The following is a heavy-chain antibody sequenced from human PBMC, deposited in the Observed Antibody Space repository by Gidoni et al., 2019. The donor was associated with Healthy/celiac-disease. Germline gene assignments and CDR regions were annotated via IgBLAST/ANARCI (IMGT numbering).Heavy chain of an antibody. V-gene: IGHV3-30*18. J-gene: IGHJ4*02. Sequence: QVQLVVSGGGVVQPGRSLRLSCAASGFTFSSYGMHWVRQAPGKGLEWVAVISYDGSNKYYADSVKGRFTISRDNSKNTLYLQMNSLRAEDTAVYYCAKDSRGGTYGDYVARFDYWGQGTLVTVSS. CDR3: AKDSRGGTYGDYVARFDY. D-gene: IGHD4-17*01. CDR2: ISYDGSNK. CDR1: GFTFSSYG.